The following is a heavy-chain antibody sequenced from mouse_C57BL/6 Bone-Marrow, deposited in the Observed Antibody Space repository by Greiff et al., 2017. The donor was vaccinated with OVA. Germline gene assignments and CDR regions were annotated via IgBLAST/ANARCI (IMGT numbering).Heavy chain of an antibody. CDR2: IYPGDGDT. CDR3: AIYYYGRSL. J-gene: IGHJ2*01. V-gene: IGHV1-82*01. CDR1: GYAFSSSW. Sequence: QVQLQQSGPELVKPGASVKISCKASGYAFSSSWMNWVKQRPGKGLEWIGRIYPGDGDTNYNGKFKGKATLTADKSSSTAYMQLSSLTSEDSAVYFCAIYYYGRSLWGQGTTLTVSS. D-gene: IGHD1-1*01.